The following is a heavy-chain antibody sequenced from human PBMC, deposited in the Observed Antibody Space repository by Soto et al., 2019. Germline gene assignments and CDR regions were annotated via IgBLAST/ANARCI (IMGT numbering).Heavy chain of an antibody. CDR2: IYYSGST. CDR1: GGSISSYY. J-gene: IGHJ5*02. CDR3: ARDLPGCYDKPLHVGGDWFHP. V-gene: IGHV4-59*01. Sequence: QVQLQESGPGLVKPSETLSLTCTVSGGSISSYYWSWIRQPPGKGLEWIGYIYYSGSTNYNPSLRIRVTISVDTSKNQFSLKLSSVTAAETAVYYCARDLPGCYDKPLHVGGDWFHPWGQGTMVTVSS. D-gene: IGHD1-26*01.